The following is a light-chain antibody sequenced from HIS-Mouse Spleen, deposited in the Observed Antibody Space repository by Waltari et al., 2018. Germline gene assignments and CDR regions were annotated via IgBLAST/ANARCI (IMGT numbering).Light chain of an antibody. J-gene: IGLJ2*01. CDR3: CSYAGSYTRV. CDR1: SSDVGGYNY. V-gene: IGLV2-11*01. CDR2: DVS. Sequence: QSALTQPASVSGSPGQSITISFTGTSSDVGGYNYVSWYQQHPGKAPKLMIYDVSKRPSGVPDRFSGSKSGNTASLTISGLQAEDEADYYCCSYAGSYTRVFGGGTKLTVL.